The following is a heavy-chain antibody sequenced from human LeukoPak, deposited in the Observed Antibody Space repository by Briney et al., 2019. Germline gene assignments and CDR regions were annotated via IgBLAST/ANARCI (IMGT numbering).Heavy chain of an antibody. Sequence: ASVKVSCKTSGYTFTAYHVHWVRQAPGQGLEFMGWIYPPTGGTVLAEKFQGRVIMTRDMSITTAYMELSGLNFDDTAVYYCVRENWYYDHWGQGTLVTVSS. CDR3: VRENWYYDH. D-gene: IGHD3-16*01. J-gene: IGHJ4*02. CDR2: IYPPTGGT. CDR1: GYTFTAYH. V-gene: IGHV1-2*02.